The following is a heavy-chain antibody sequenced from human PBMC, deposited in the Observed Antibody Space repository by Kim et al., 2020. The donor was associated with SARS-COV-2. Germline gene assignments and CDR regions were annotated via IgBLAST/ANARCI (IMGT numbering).Heavy chain of an antibody. D-gene: IGHD4-17*01. J-gene: IGHJ2*01. V-gene: IGHV5-10-1*01. CDR3: AMRTTVVSLDTADWYFDL. Sequence: GESLKISCKGSGYSFTNYWITWVRQMPGKGLEWMGRIDPSDSYTNYSPSFQGHVTISVDKSITTAYLQWGSLKASDTAMYYCAMRTTVVSLDTADWYFDLWGRGTLVTVSS. CDR2: IDPSDSYT. CDR1: GYSFTNYW.